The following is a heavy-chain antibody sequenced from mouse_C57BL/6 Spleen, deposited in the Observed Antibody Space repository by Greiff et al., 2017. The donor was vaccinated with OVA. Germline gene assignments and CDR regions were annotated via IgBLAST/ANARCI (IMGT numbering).Heavy chain of an antibody. D-gene: IGHD2-4*01. J-gene: IGHJ4*01. V-gene: IGHV2-2*01. CDR2: IWSGGST. CDR3: ARNSYYDYDGRDYYAMDY. Sequence: QVQLKQSGPGLVQPSQSLSITCTVSGFSLTSYGLHWVRQSPGKGLEWLGVIWSGGSTDYNAAFISRLSISKDNSKSQVFFKMNSLQADDTAIYYCARNSYYDYDGRDYYAMDYWGQGTSVTVSS. CDR1: GFSLTSYG.